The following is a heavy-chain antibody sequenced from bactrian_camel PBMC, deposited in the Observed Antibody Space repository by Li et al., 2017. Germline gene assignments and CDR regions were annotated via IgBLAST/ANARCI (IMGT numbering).Heavy chain of an antibody. V-gene: IGHV3S55*01. J-gene: IGHJ7*01. Sequence: HVQLVESGGGSVQTGGSLRLSCAVSGVTYAGSHDVNCMGWFRQVPGKEREEVARIDSDGSLSYADSVKGRFTISKDNAKNTLYLQMDSLKPEDTAMYHCAAPTRSPHDYEMNVWGKGTQV. CDR2: IDSDGSL. CDR1: GVTYAGSHD.